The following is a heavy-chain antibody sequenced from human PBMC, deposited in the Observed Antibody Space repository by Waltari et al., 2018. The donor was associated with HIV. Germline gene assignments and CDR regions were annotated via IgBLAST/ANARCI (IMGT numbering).Heavy chain of an antibody. J-gene: IGHJ3*02. Sequence: QVQLVQSGAEVRKPGAPVKVSCTTSGYTFTAYYIHWVRQAPGQGPEWMGWIYPNSGDTHFAEKFQGRVTLTRDTSIRTAYVEVSNLRSDDTAVYYCARQMTFYDALDIWGQGTMVSVSS. CDR3: ARQMTFYDALDI. CDR1: GYTFTAYY. CDR2: IYPNSGDT. V-gene: IGHV1-2*02.